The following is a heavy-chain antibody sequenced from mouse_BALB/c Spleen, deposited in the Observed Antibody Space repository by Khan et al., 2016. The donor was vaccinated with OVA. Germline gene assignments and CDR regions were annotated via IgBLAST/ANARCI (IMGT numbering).Heavy chain of an antibody. J-gene: IGHJ1*01. CDR3: ARNRDGGSYWYFDV. CDR1: GFSLSRYS. CDR2: LWVGGST. D-gene: IGHD3-3*01. V-gene: IGHV2-6-4*01. Sequence: QVQLKESGPGLVAPSQSLSITCTVSGFSLSRYSVHWVRQPPGKGLEWLGMLWVGGSTYYNSALKSRLGISKDNSKSQVFLKMNSLQTDDTAMYXCARNRDGGSYWYFDVWGAGTTVTVSS.